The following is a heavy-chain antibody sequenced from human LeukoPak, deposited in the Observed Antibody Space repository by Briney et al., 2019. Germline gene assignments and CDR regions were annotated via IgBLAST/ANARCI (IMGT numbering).Heavy chain of an antibody. Sequence: GGSLRLSCAASGFTFSSYSMNWVRQAPGKGLEWVSYISSSSTIYYADSVKGRFTISRDNAKNTLYLQMNSLRAEDTAVYYCARDRDYYHSSGYDFDYWGQGTLVTVSS. CDR2: ISSSSTI. CDR1: GFTFSSYS. J-gene: IGHJ4*02. V-gene: IGHV3-48*04. CDR3: ARDRDYYHSSGYDFDY. D-gene: IGHD3-22*01.